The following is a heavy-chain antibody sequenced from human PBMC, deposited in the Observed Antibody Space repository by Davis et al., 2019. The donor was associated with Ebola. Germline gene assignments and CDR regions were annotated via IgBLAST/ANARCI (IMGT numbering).Heavy chain of an antibody. CDR3: ARDRGILRLVGDYYFDY. V-gene: IGHV3-7*01. J-gene: IGHJ4*02. CDR1: GFTFSNAW. Sequence: PGGSLRLSCAASGFTFSNAWMSWVRQAPGKGLEWVANINQDGSDKFYVDSVRGRFTISRDNAKNSLYLQMDSLRADDTAVYYCARDRGILRLVGDYYFDYWGQGTLVTVSS. CDR2: INQDGSDK. D-gene: IGHD3-10*01.